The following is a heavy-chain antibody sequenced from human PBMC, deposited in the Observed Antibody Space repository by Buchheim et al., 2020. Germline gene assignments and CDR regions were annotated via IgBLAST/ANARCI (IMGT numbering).Heavy chain of an antibody. D-gene: IGHD3-16*01. CDR1: GLTFSGYW. Sequence: EVQLVESGGGLVQPGGSLRLSCAASGLTFSGYWMHWVRQAPGKGLVWVSRINSDESDTTYADSVKGRFTISRDNAKNTLYLQMNSLRAEDTAVYYCARGFWGDGHFDYWGQETL. J-gene: IGHJ4*02. CDR3: ARGFWGDGHFDY. CDR2: INSDESDT. V-gene: IGHV3-74*01.